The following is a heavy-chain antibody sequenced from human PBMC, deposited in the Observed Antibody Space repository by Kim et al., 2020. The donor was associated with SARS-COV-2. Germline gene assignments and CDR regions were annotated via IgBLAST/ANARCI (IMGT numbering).Heavy chain of an antibody. Sequence: KYFADYVRGRFTISRDNSKNTRHLQMNSLRAEDTAVYYCASHSLAAADFDYWGQGTLVTVSS. CDR2: K. CDR3: ASHSLAAADFDY. D-gene: IGHD6-13*01. V-gene: IGHV3-33*01. J-gene: IGHJ4*02.